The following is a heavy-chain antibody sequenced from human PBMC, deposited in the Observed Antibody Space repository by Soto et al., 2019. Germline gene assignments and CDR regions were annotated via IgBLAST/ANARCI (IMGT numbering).Heavy chain of an antibody. CDR2: IIHIFGTA. CDR3: AGGGFGRTTGYYFDY. Sequence: QVQLVQSGAEVKKPGSSVNVSCKASGGTFSSYAISCVRQAPGQGLEWMGGIIHIFGTANYAQKFQGRVTITADESTCTAYMELSSMRSEDTAVDYCAGGGFGRTTGYYFDYWGQGTLVTVSS. J-gene: IGHJ4*02. D-gene: IGHD4-17*01. CDR1: GGTFSSYA. V-gene: IGHV1-69*19.